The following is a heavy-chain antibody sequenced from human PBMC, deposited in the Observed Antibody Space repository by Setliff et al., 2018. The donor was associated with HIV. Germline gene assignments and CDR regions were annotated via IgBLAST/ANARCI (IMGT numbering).Heavy chain of an antibody. J-gene: IGHJ6*02. V-gene: IGHV4-34*01. CDR2: INHSGST. CDR3: ASHNVITYGGLLFDYYYYGMDV. Sequence: SETLSLTCAVYGGSFSGNYWSWIRQPPGKGLEWIGEINHSGSTNYNPSLKSRVTISIDTSKNQISLKLSSVTAADAAVYYCASHNVITYGGLLFDYYYYGMDVWGPGTTVTVSS. D-gene: IGHD3-16*01. CDR1: GGSFSGNY.